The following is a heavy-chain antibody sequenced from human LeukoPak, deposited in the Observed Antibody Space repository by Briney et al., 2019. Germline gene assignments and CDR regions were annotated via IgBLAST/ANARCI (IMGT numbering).Heavy chain of an antibody. J-gene: IGHJ1*01. CDR1: GGTFTSYA. V-gene: IGHV1-69*05. CDR3: AREVRCSGGSCYLSEYFQH. D-gene: IGHD2-15*01. CDR2: IIPIFGTA. Sequence: SVKVSCKASGGTFTSYAISWVRQAPGQGLEWMGGIIPIFGTANYAQKFQGRVTITTDESTSTAYMELSSLRSEDTAVYYCAREVRCSGGSCYLSEYFQHWGQGTLVTVSS.